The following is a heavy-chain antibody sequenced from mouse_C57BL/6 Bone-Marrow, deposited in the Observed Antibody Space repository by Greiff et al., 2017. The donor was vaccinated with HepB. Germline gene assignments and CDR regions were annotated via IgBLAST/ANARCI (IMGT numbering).Heavy chain of an antibody. Sequence: QVQLQQPGAELVRPGTSVKLSCKASGYTFTSYWMHWVKQRPGQGLEWIGVIDPSDSYTNYNQKFKGKATLTVDTSSSTAYMQLSSLTSEDSAVYYCARWRLDYYGSSCDYWGQGTTLTVSS. V-gene: IGHV1-59*01. CDR1: GYTFTSYW. CDR3: ARWRLDYYGSSCDY. J-gene: IGHJ2*01. D-gene: IGHD1-1*01. CDR2: IDPSDSYT.